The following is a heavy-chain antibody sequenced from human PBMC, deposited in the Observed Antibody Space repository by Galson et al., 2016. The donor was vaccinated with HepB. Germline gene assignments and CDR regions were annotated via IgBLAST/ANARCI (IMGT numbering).Heavy chain of an antibody. CDR1: GFSLGTHGMC. J-gene: IGHJ5*02. V-gene: IGHV2-70*01. Sequence: PALVKPTQTLTLTCTFSGFSLGTHGMCVSWIRQPPGKALEWLAVIQWDGDKFYSASLKTRLTISKDTSKDQVALTMTNMDPVDTATYFCARKRYNGYSWDYDLWGQGILVTVSS. D-gene: IGHD5-12*01. CDR3: ARKRYNGYSWDYDL. CDR2: IQWDGDK.